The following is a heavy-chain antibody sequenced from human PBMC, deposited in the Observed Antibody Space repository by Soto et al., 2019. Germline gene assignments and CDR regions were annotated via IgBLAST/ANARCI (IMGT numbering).Heavy chain of an antibody. D-gene: IGHD2-15*01. CDR1: GGTFSSYA. Sequence: GASVKVSCKASGGTFSSYAISWVRQAPGQGLEWMGGIIPIFGTANYAQKFQGRVTITADESTSTAYMELSSLGSEDTAVYYCARAPYCSGGSCYFDYYYYGMDVWGQGTTVTVSS. CDR2: IIPIFGTA. V-gene: IGHV1-69*13. CDR3: ARAPYCSGGSCYFDYYYYGMDV. J-gene: IGHJ6*02.